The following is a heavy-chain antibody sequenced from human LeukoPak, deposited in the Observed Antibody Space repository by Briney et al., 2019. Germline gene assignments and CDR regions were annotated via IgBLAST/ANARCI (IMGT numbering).Heavy chain of an antibody. CDR1: GFTFSSYS. J-gene: IGHJ5*02. CDR2: ISSSSSYI. V-gene: IGHV3-21*01. Sequence: GGSLRLSCAASGFTFSSYSMNWVRQAPGKGLEWVSSISSSSSYIYYADSVKGRFTISRDNAKNSLYLQMNSLRAEDTAVYYCARSHPPGWFDPWGQGTLVTVSS. CDR3: ARSHPPGWFDP.